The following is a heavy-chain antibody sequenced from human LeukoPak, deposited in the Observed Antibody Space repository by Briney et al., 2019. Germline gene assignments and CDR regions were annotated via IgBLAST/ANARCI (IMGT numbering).Heavy chain of an antibody. D-gene: IGHD2-2*01. CDR2: IHHSGSA. V-gene: IGHV4-59*08. CDR1: SASVTTYY. Sequence: PSETPSLTCSVSSASVTTYYWTCIRQAPGKEPEWIGYIHHSGSANYNPSLKSRVTLSINTSKDQFFLRLTSVTAADTAVYYCARLVVPEASDIDSTGHGTPWTVSS. CDR3: ARLVVPEASDIDS. J-gene: IGHJ4*03.